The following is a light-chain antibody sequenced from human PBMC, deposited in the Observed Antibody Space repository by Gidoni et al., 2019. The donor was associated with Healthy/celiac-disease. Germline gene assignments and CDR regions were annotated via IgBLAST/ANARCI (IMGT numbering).Light chain of an antibody. CDR3: QQYNNWPPYS. CDR2: GAS. Sequence: ELVMTQSPATLSVSPGDRATLSCRASQSVSINLAWYQQKPGQAPRLLIYGASTRATGIPARFRCSGSGTEFTLTISSLQSEDFAVYYCQQYNNWPPYSFGQGTKLEIK. V-gene: IGKV3-15*01. J-gene: IGKJ2*03. CDR1: QSVSIN.